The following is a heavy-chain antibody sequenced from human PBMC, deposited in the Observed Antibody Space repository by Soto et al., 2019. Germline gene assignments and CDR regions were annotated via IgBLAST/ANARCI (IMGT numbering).Heavy chain of an antibody. CDR2: IFQSGST. CDR3: ARGRGRYSSGWSWFDP. J-gene: IGHJ5*02. Sequence: SESLAPSSGVAGWAIMNPEGGSWVRQDPGKGLEWIGEIFQSGSTNYTPSLESRVTISVDKSKNQFSLTLTSVTAADTAVYFCARGRGRYSSGWSWFDPWGQGILVTVSS. D-gene: IGHD6-19*01. V-gene: IGHV4-4*02. CDR1: GWAIMNPEG.